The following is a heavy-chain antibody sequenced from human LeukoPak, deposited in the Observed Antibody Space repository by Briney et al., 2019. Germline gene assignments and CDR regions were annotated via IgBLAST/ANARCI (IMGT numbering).Heavy chain of an antibody. CDR2: IYYSGST. D-gene: IGHD6-6*01. CDR3: ARERPKPNNWFDP. CDR1: GGSISSSSYY. Sequence: SEALSLTCTVSGGSISSSSYYWGWIRQPPGKGLEWIGSIYYSGSTYYNPSLKSRVTISVDTSKNQFSLKLSSVTAADTAVYYCARERPKPNNWFDPWGQGTLVTVSS. V-gene: IGHV4-39*07. J-gene: IGHJ5*02.